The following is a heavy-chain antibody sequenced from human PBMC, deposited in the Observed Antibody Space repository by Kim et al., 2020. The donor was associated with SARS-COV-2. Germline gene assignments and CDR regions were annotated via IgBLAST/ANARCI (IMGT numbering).Heavy chain of an antibody. D-gene: IGHD3-10*01. CDR1: GGSISSYY. CDR2: IYYSGST. V-gene: IGHV4-59*08. Sequence: SETLSLTCTVSGGSISSYYWSWIRQPPGKGLEWIGYIYYSGSTNYNPSLKSRVTISVDTSKNQFSLKLSSVTAADTAVYYCARHGTLRGSGYYYYYYMDVWGKGTTVTVSS. CDR3: ARHGTLRGSGYYYYYYMDV. J-gene: IGHJ6*03.